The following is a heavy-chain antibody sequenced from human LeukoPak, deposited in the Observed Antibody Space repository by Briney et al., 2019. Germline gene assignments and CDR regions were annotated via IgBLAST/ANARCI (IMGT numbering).Heavy chain of an antibody. Sequence: PSETLSLTCTVSGGSISSYYWSWIRQPPGKGLEWIGYIYYSGSTNYNPSLKSRVTISVDTSKDQFSLKLSSVTAADTAVYYCARDLGDYGDHPLYYYYGMDVWGQGTTVTVSS. V-gene: IGHV4-59*12. CDR1: GGSISSYY. CDR2: IYYSGST. J-gene: IGHJ6*02. D-gene: IGHD4-17*01. CDR3: ARDLGDYGDHPLYYYYGMDV.